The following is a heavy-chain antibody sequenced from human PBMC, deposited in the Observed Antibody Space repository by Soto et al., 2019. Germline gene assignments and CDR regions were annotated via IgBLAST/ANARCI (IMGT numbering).Heavy chain of an antibody. J-gene: IGHJ6*02. V-gene: IGHV1-69*13. Sequence: SVKVSCKASGGTFSSYAISWVRQAPGQGLEWMGGIIPIFGTANYAQKFQGRVTITADESTSTAYMELSSLRSEDTAVYYCASAAGDPKSYYYYGMDVWGQGTTVTVSS. CDR2: IIPIFGTA. CDR3: ASAAGDPKSYYYYGMDV. D-gene: IGHD6-13*01. CDR1: GGTFSSYA.